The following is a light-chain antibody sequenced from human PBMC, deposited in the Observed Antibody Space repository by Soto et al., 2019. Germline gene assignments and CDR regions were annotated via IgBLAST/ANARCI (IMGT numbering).Light chain of an antibody. CDR2: DAS. CDR3: QQYNSYARR. Sequence: DIQMTQSPSTLSASVGDRVTITCRASQSISSWLAWYQQKPGKAPKLLIYDASSLESGVPSRFSGSGSGTEFTLTISSLQPDDFATSYCQQYNSYARRFGQGTKV. CDR1: QSISSW. V-gene: IGKV1-5*01. J-gene: IGKJ1*01.